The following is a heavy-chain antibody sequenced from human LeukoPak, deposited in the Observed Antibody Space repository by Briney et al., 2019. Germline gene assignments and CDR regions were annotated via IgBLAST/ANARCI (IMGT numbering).Heavy chain of an antibody. D-gene: IGHD6-13*01. CDR2: TDYRSKWYN. Sequence: SQTLSLTCASSGGSVSSNSAAWNWIRQSPSRGLEWLGRTDYRSKWYNDYAVSVKSRITINPDTSKNQFSLQLNSVTPEDTAVYYCARDSGRVVMAAAGSGGYDYWGQGTLVTVSS. J-gene: IGHJ4*02. CDR1: GGSVSSNSAA. CDR3: ARDSGRVVMAAAGSGGYDY. V-gene: IGHV6-1*01.